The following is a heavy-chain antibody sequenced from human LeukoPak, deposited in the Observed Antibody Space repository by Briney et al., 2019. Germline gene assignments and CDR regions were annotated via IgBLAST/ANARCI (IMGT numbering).Heavy chain of an antibody. CDR2: IIPIFCTA. CDR1: GGTFSSYA. V-gene: IGHV1-69*13. CDR3: ARDNTAMANFDY. D-gene: IGHD5-18*01. J-gene: IGHJ4*02. Sequence: SVKVSCKASGGTFSSYAISWVRQAPGQGLEWMGGIIPIFCTANYAQKFQGRVTITADESTSTAYMELSSLRPEDTAVYYCARDNTAMANFDYWGQGTLVTVSS.